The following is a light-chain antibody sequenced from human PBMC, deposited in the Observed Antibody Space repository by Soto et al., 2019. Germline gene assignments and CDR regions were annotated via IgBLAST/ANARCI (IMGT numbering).Light chain of an antibody. V-gene: IGLV2-8*01. J-gene: IGLJ2*01. CDR3: SYYAGSNTVV. CDR2: EVS. Sequence: QSALTQPPSASGSPGQSVTISCTGTSSDVGGYNYVSWYQQHPGKAPKLMIYEVSKRPSGVPDRFSGSKSGNTASLTVSGLQAEDEDDYYCSYYAGSNTVVFGGGTKLTVL. CDR1: SSDVGGYNY.